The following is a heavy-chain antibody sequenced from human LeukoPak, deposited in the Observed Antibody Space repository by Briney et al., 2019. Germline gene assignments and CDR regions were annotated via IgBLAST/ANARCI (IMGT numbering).Heavy chain of an antibody. J-gene: IGHJ6*03. Sequence: SETLSLTCTVSGGSISSSSYYWGWIRQPPGKGLEWIGSIYYSGSTYYNPPLKSRVTISVDTSKNQFSLKLTSVTAADTAVYYCARALEDIVVVPAAIFHYYYMDVWGKGTTVTVSS. D-gene: IGHD2-2*02. CDR1: GGSISSSSYY. V-gene: IGHV4-39*07. CDR3: ARALEDIVVVPAAIFHYYYMDV. CDR2: IYYSGST.